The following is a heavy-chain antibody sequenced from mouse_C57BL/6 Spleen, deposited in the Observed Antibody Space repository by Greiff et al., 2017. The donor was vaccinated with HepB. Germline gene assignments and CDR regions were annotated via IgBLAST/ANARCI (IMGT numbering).Heavy chain of an antibody. CDR1: GFNIKDYY. V-gene: IGHV14-1*01. CDR3: TTPDSSGYVGAMDY. D-gene: IGHD3-2*02. CDR2: IDPEDGDT. J-gene: IGHJ4*01. Sequence: VQLKQSGAELVRPGASVKLSCTASGFNIKDYYMHWVKQRPEQGLEWIGRIDPEDGDTEYAPKFQGKATMTADTSSNTAYLQLSSLTSEDTAVYYCTTPDSSGYVGAMDYWGQGTSVTVSS.